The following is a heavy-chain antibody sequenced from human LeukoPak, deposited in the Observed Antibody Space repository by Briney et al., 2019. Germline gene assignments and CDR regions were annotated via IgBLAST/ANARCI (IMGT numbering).Heavy chain of an antibody. D-gene: IGHD3-10*01. Sequence: PSETLSLTCAVYGGSFSGYYWGWIRQPPGKGLEWVGNIYYSGSTYYNPSLKSRVTISVDTSKNQFSLKLSSVTAADPAVYYCARGLRLLWFGPHSTHRNWFDPWGQGTLVTVSS. J-gene: IGHJ5*02. CDR1: GGSFSGYY. V-gene: IGHV4-34*01. CDR2: IYYSGST. CDR3: ARGLRLLWFGPHSTHRNWFDP.